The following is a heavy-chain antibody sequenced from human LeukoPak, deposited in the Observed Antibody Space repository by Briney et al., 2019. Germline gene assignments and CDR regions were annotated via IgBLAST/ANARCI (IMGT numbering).Heavy chain of an antibody. CDR3: AVMVAATPFSPSWFDP. CDR1: GGSFSGYY. V-gene: IGHV4-34*01. D-gene: IGHD2-15*01. J-gene: IGHJ5*02. Sequence: PSETLSLTCAVYGGSFSGYYWSWIRQPPGKGREWIGEINHSGSTNYNPSLKSRVTISVDTSKNQFSLKLSSVTAADTAVYYCAVMVAATPFSPSWFDPWGQGTLVTVSS. CDR2: INHSGST.